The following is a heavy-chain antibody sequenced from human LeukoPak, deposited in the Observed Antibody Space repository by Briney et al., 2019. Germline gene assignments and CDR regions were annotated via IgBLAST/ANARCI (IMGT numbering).Heavy chain of an antibody. J-gene: IGHJ4*02. Sequence: SETLSLTCTVSGGSISSSSYYWGWIRQPPGKGLEWIGSIYYSGSTYYNPSLKSRVTISVATSKNQFSLKLSSVTAADTAVYYCARRSGSYYSGLYYFDYWGQGTLVTVSS. CDR1: GGSISSSSYY. V-gene: IGHV4-39*01. CDR2: IYYSGST. CDR3: ARRSGSYYSGLYYFDY. D-gene: IGHD1-26*01.